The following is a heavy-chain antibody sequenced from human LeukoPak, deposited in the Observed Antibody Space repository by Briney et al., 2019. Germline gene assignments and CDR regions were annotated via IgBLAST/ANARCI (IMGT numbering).Heavy chain of an antibody. V-gene: IGHV4-59*01. Sequence: SETLSLTCTVSGGSIRSYYWSWIRQPPGKGLEWIGYIYYSGSTNYNPSLKSRVSISVDTSKNQFSLKLSSVTVADTAVYYCARTGSTVTMLYPFDHWGQGTLVTVSS. D-gene: IGHD4-17*01. CDR2: IYYSGST. CDR1: GGSIRSYY. CDR3: ARTGSTVTMLYPFDH. J-gene: IGHJ4*02.